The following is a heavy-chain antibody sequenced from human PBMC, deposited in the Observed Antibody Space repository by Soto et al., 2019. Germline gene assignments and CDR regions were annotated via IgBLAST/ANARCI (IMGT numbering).Heavy chain of an antibody. CDR3: VREGLQDDTLDF. D-gene: IGHD4-4*01. Sequence: QVQLVESGGGVVQPGRSLRLSCTASGFTFSVYALHWVRQAPGKGLEWLAAISYDGPNYGDSVKGRITISRDNSKNTMFLEMNSLRTEDTGVYYCVREGLQDDTLDFWGQGTVVTVSS. V-gene: IGHV3-30-3*01. CDR1: GFTFSVYA. J-gene: IGHJ3*01. CDR2: ISYDGPN.